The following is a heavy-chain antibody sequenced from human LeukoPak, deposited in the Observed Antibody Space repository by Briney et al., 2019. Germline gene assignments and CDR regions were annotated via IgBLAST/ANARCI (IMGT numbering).Heavy chain of an antibody. CDR3: ARAYDVFYDFWSSYYKDNWFDP. D-gene: IGHD3-3*01. Sequence: ASVKVSCKASGYTFTSYGISWVRQAPGQGLEWMGWISAYNGNTNYAQKLQGRVTMTTDTSTSTAYMELRSLRSDDTAVYYCARAYDVFYDFWSSYYKDNWFDPWGQGTLVTVSS. V-gene: IGHV1-18*01. CDR1: GYTFTSYG. CDR2: ISAYNGNT. J-gene: IGHJ5*02.